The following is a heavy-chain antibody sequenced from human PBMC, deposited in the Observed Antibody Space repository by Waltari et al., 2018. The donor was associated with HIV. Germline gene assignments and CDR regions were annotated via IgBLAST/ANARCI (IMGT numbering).Heavy chain of an antibody. Sequence: EVQLVESGGDLVQPGGSLRLSCAASGFTVSSNYMTWVRQPPGKGLQWVSFIYADGGSYYEDSVKGRFTISRDNSKNTLYLQMNSLRVEDTAVYYCARIYSGSFTWGQGTLVTVSS. D-gene: IGHD1-26*01. V-gene: IGHV3-66*01. CDR2: IYADGGS. J-gene: IGHJ5*02. CDR3: ARIYSGSFT. CDR1: GFTVSSNY.